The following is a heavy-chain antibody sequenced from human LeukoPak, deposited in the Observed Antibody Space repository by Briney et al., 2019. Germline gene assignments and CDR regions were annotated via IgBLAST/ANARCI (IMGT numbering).Heavy chain of an antibody. D-gene: IGHD6-19*01. CDR1: GFGVSNYW. J-gene: IGHJ3*02. CDR3: ARYGNGEWLAHYAFDM. V-gene: IGHV3-7*01. Sequence: GGSLRLSCAASGFGVSNYWMSWVRQAPGKGLEWVANIRQDGREKYYVDSVKGRFTISRDNADNSLYLQMNSLKVEDTAVYYCARYGNGEWLAHYAFDMWGQGTMVTVSS. CDR2: IRQDGREK.